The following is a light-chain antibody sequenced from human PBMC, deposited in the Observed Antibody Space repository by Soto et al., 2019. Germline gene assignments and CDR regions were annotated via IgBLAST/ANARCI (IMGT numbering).Light chain of an antibody. CDR1: QDIGNH. Sequence: DIQVTQSPPSLSASVGDRVTLTCRASQDIGNHLAWFKQKPGKTPKPLTHPASSLQSGVPSKFSGSGSGTDFTLTISSLQTEDFATYYCQQYHLYPLTFGGGTKVEIK. J-gene: IGKJ4*01. CDR2: PAS. V-gene: IGKV1-16*02. CDR3: QQYHLYPLT.